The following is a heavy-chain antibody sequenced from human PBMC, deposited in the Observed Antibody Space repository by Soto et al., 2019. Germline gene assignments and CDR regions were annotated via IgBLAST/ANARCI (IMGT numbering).Heavy chain of an antibody. V-gene: IGHV1-18*01. CDR1: GYTFTNFG. Sequence: QVQLVQSGTEVKKPGASVKVSCKTSGYTFTNFGISWVLQAPGQGPAWMGWISAFNGHTHHAQKFQGRVTLTTDTSTTTAFLELRSLRSDDTAVYYCAREPPRATAGLNYFDPWGQGTLVSVSS. D-gene: IGHD6-13*01. J-gene: IGHJ5*02. CDR2: ISAFNGHT. CDR3: AREPPRATAGLNYFDP.